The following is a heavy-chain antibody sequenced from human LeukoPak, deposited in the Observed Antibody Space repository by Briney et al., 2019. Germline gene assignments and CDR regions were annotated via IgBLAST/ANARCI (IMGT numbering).Heavy chain of an antibody. Sequence: SETLSLTCTVSGGSISSGGYYWSWIRQRPGRGLEWIGYIYYSGSTYYNPSLKSRVTISVDTSKNQFSLKLSSVTAADTAVYYCARDSNRSGSGSYYYWYFDLWGRGTLVTVSS. V-gene: IGHV4-31*03. CDR1: GGSISSGGYY. CDR2: IYYSGST. CDR3: ARDSNRSGSGSYYYWYFDL. J-gene: IGHJ2*01. D-gene: IGHD3-10*01.